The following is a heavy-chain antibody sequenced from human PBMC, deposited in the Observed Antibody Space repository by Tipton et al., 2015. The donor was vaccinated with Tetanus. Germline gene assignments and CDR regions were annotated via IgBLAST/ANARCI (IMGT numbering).Heavy chain of an antibody. Sequence: SLRLSCAASGFTFPKFPMSWVRQAPGKGLEWVSAISGSGARTSYADSVKGRFTVSRDNSNGMVYLEMGSLRDEDTAVFYCARDTYYQSHHYNYFDYWGQGVRVTVSS. J-gene: IGHJ4*02. V-gene: IGHV3-23*01. D-gene: IGHD5-24*01. CDR3: ARDTYYQSHHYNYFDY. CDR2: ISGSGART. CDR1: GFTFPKFP.